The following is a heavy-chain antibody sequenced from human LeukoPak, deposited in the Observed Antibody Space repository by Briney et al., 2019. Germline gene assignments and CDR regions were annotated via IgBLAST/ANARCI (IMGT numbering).Heavy chain of an antibody. J-gene: IGHJ3*02. CDR1: GGTFSSYT. CDR3: ASRITEYCSSTSCYIGAFDI. Sequence: SVKVSYKASGGTFSSYTISLVRQAPGQGLEWMGRIIPILGIANYAQKFQGRVTITADKSTSTAYMELSSLRSEDTAVYYCASRITEYCSSTSCYIGAFDIWGQGTMVTVSS. CDR2: IIPILGIA. D-gene: IGHD2-2*02. V-gene: IGHV1-69*02.